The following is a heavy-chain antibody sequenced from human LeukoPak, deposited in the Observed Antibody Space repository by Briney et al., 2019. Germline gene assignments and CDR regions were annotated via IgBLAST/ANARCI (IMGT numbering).Heavy chain of an antibody. CDR2: IYHSGTT. CDR3: ARPPDSSDYGAAFDF. D-gene: IGHD4-17*01. V-gene: IGHV4-38-2*01. Sequence: PSETLSLTCGVSGYSITSGYFWGWLRPPPGKGLEWIASIYHSGTTYYNPSLKSRVTISVDASKNQFSLKLSSVTAADTAVYYCARPPDSSDYGAAFDFWGQGTLVTVSS. J-gene: IGHJ4*02. CDR1: GYSITSGYF.